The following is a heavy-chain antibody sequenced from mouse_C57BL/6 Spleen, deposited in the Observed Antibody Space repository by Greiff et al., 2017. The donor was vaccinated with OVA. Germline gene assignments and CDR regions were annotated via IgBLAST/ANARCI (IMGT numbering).Heavy chain of an antibody. CDR1: GYTFTSYW. D-gene: IGHD2-5*01. J-gene: IGHJ4*01. CDR2: IDPSDSYT. Sequence: QVQLKQPGAELVMPGASVKLSCKASGYTFTSYWMHWVKQRPGQGLEWIGEIDPSDSYTNYNQKFKGKSTLTVDKSSSTAYMQLSSLTSEDSAVYYCATYSNAMDYWGQGTSVTVSS. CDR3: ATYSNAMDY. V-gene: IGHV1-69*01.